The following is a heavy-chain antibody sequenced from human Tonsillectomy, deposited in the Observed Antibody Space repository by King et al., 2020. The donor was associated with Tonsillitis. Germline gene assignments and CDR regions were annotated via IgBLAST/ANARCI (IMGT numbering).Heavy chain of an antibody. J-gene: IGHJ4*02. CDR3: TTVDITMVRGVIAYYFDY. Sequence: VQLVESGGGLVKPGGSLRLSCAASGFTFSNAWMSWVRQAPGKGLEWVCRIKSKNDGGTTDYAAPVKGRFTISRDDSKNTLYLQMNSLKTEDTAVYYCTTVDITMVRGVIAYYFDYWGQGTLVTVSS. V-gene: IGHV3-15*01. CDR2: IKSKNDGGTT. CDR1: GFTFSNAW. D-gene: IGHD3-10*01.